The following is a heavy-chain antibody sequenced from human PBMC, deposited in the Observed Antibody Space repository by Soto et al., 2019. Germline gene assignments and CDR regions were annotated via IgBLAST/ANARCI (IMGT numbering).Heavy chain of an antibody. J-gene: IGHJ4*02. CDR2: VHYSGSA. CDR3: ARHRWGSGSYLGLLDF. V-gene: IGHV4-39*01. Sequence: LSLTCSVSGGSISTSSYFWGWIRQPPGKGLEWVGAVHYSGSANYRSSLQSRVTISVDTSQNQFSLRLRSVTAADTAVYYCARHRWGSGSYLGLLDFWGQGALVTVSS. CDR1: GGSISTSSYF. D-gene: IGHD3-10*01.